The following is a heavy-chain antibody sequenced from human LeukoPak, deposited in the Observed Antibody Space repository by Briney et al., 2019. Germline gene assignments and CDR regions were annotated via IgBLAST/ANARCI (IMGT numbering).Heavy chain of an antibody. CDR2: IYTSGST. Sequence: SETLSLTCTVSGGSISSGSYYWSWIRQPAGKGLEWIGRIYTSGSTHYNPSLKSRVTISVDTSKNQFSLKLSSVTAADTAVYYCARGRVGATGGIYFDYWGQGTLVTVSS. D-gene: IGHD1-26*01. V-gene: IGHV4-61*02. CDR1: GGSISSGSYY. J-gene: IGHJ4*02. CDR3: ARGRVGATGGIYFDY.